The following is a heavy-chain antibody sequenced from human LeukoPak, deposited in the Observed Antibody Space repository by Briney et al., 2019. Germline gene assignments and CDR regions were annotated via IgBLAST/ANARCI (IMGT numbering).Heavy chain of an antibody. V-gene: IGHV3-23*01. Sequence: GGSLRLSCAASGFTFSSYGMSWVRQAPGKGLEWVSAISDSGGSTYYADSVKGRFTISRDNSKNTLYLQMNSLRAADTALYYCAKPAKTDYADYWGQGTLVTVSS. CDR3: AKPAKTDYADY. D-gene: IGHD1-14*01. J-gene: IGHJ4*02. CDR2: ISDSGGST. CDR1: GFTFSSYG.